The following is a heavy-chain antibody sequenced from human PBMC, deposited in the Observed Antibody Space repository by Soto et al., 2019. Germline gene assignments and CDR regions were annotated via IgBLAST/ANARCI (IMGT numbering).Heavy chain of an antibody. CDR1: GFTFSDHY. Sequence: EVQLVESGGGLVQPGGSLRLSCAASGFTFSDHYIDWVRQAPGKGLEWVGRSRNKANSYTTEYAASVKGRFTISRDDSKTSLYLQMNSLKSDDTAVYYWARALPPYSFDRWGQGTLVTVSS. V-gene: IGHV3-72*01. CDR3: ARALPPYSFDR. CDR2: SRNKANSYTT. J-gene: IGHJ4*02.